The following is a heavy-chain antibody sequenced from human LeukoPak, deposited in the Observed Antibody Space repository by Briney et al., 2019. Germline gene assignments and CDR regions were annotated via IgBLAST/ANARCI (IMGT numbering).Heavy chain of an antibody. D-gene: IGHD2-21*01. CDR3: ARDYCGGDCYSFDP. CDR1: GFTFSSYG. J-gene: IGHJ5*02. Sequence: PGGSLRLSCAASGFTFSSYGMHWVRQAPGKGLEWVAVIWYDGSNKHYADSVKGRFTISRDNSKNTLYLQMNSLRAEDTAVYYCARDYCGGDCYSFDPWGQGTLVTVSS. V-gene: IGHV3-33*01. CDR2: IWYDGSNK.